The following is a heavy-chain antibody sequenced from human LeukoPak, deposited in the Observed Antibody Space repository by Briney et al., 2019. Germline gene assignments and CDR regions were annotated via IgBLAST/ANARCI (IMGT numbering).Heavy chain of an antibody. Sequence: PGGSLRLSRAASGFTFSNAWMSWVREAPGKGLEWVGRIKSKTDGGTTDYAAPVKGRFTISRDDSKNTLYLQMNSLKTEDTAVYYCTTDISRGWLRYTPAEGYWGQGTLVTVSS. V-gene: IGHV3-15*01. CDR2: IKSKTDGGTT. D-gene: IGHD5-12*01. CDR1: GFTFSNAW. J-gene: IGHJ4*02. CDR3: TTDISRGWLRYTPAEGY.